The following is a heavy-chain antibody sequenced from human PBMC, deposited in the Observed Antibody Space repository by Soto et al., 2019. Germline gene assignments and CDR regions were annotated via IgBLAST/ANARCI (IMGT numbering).Heavy chain of an antibody. CDR2: INHSGRP. V-gene: IGHV4-34*01. J-gene: IGHJ5*02. CDR1: GGSFSDYY. Sequence: PSKTLSLTCAVYGGSFSDYYWTWFRQPPGKGLEWFGEINHSGRPNYNPSLKSRVTISVATSRNQFSLKLSSVSAADTAVYFCARGRATPVIPAAPNGLDPRGQGTLVTVSS. CDR3: ARGRATPVIPAAPNGLDP. D-gene: IGHD2-2*01.